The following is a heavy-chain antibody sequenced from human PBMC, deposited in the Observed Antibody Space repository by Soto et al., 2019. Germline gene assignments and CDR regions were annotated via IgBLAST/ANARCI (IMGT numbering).Heavy chain of an antibody. J-gene: IGHJ4*02. V-gene: IGHV3-7*01. Sequence: GSLRLSCAASGFNFDNYWMAWVRQAPGKGLEWVANIKQDGSDKNYVDSVRGRFTISRDNAKNSLYLQMNSLRAEDSAVYSCARDTTGILDYWGQGTLVTVSS. D-gene: IGHD1-1*01. CDR2: IKQDGSDK. CDR1: GFNFDNYW. CDR3: ARDTTGILDY.